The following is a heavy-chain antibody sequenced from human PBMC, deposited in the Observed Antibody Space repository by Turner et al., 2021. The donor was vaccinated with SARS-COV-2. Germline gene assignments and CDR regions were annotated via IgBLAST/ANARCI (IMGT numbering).Heavy chain of an antibody. D-gene: IGHD4-17*01. J-gene: IGHJ4*02. V-gene: IGHV3-53*01. CDR2: IYSGGST. CDR1: GFTVSSNY. Sequence: EVQLVEYGGGVIQPGGSLRLSCAASGFTVSSNYMSWVRQAPGKGLEWVSGIYSGGSTYDTDSGKGRFTISRDNYKNTLYLQMNSLRAEDTAVYYCARDYGDYYFDYWGQGTLVTVSS. CDR3: ARDYGDYYFDY.